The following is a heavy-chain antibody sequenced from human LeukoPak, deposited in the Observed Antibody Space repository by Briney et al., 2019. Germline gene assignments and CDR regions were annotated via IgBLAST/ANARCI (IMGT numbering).Heavy chain of an antibody. J-gene: IGHJ4*01. V-gene: IGHV3-53*01. CDR3: ARAFSSGDYYFDY. Sequence: PGGSLRLSCAASGFTVSSNYMSWVRQAPGKGLEWVSVIYSGGSTYYADSVKGRFTISRDNSKNTLYLQMNSLRAEDTAVYYCARAFSSGDYYFDYWGQEPWSPSPQ. D-gene: IGHD4-17*01. CDR1: GFTVSSNY. CDR2: IYSGGST.